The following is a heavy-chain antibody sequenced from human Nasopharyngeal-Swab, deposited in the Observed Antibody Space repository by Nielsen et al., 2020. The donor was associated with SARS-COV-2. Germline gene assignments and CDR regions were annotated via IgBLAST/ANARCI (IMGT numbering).Heavy chain of an antibody. D-gene: IGHD3-10*01. Sequence: GGSLRLSCTSSGFTFSTYAMIWVRQAPGKGLEWVSLISGTGDSTYYADSVKGRFTISRDNSKNTLFLQMNSLRAEDTAVYYCAKSRGVTSGAFDIWGQGTMVTVSS. J-gene: IGHJ3*02. CDR1: GFTFSTYA. V-gene: IGHV3-23*01. CDR2: ISGTGDST. CDR3: AKSRGVTSGAFDI.